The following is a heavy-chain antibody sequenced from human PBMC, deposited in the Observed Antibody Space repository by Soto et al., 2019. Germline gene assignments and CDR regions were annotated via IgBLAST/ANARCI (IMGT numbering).Heavy chain of an antibody. D-gene: IGHD2-21*01. CDR1: GASLSLLY. CDR3: ARVLIEGFDP. V-gene: IGHV4-4*07. CDR2: IYNSGDT. J-gene: IGHJ5*02. Sequence: SETLSLTCTVSGASLSLLYWSWVRQPAGKGLEWIGRIYNSGDTNYNPSLKSRVTMSVDASKNQFSLKLSSVTAADTAVYYCARVLIEGFDPWGQGTLVTVSS.